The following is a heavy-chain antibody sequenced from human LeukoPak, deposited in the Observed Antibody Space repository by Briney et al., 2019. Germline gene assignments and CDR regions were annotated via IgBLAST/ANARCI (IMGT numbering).Heavy chain of an antibody. J-gene: IGHJ4*02. CDR1: GFTFSSYS. D-gene: IGHD3-22*01. V-gene: IGHV3-21*01. Sequence: GGSLRLSCAASGFTFSSYSMNWVRQAPGKGLEWVSSISSSSSYIYYADSVKGRFTISRDNAKNSLYLQMNSLRAEDTAVYYCARVINYDSSGYYYWGQGTLVTVSS. CDR2: ISSSSSYI. CDR3: ARVINYDSSGYYY.